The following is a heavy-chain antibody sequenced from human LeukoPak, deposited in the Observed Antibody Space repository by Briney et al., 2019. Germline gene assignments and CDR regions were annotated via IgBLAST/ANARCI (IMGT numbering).Heavy chain of an antibody. Sequence: GGSLRLSCAASGFTFSDYYMSWTRQAPGKGLEWVSYISSSGSTIYYADSVKGRFTISRDNAKNSLNLQMNSLRAEDTTVYYCARGLLRSSPNSWAFDIWGQGTMVTVSS. J-gene: IGHJ3*02. CDR1: GFTFSDYY. V-gene: IGHV3-11*04. CDR2: ISSSGSTI. CDR3: ARGLLRSSPNSWAFDI. D-gene: IGHD3-3*01.